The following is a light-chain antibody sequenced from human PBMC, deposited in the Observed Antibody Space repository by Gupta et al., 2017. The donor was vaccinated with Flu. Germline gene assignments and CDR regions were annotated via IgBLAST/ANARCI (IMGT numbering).Light chain of an antibody. CDR2: DAS. CDR1: PSVGCN. CDR3: QQRSGS. V-gene: IGKV3-11*01. Sequence: EIVLSQSRSTLSLSPGDRARHPCRASPSVGCNFAWYQQNPGQARRRLIYDASSRATGIPARFSSSGSGTDFTLKISSLEPEDFAVDYCQQRSGSFGPGTKVDIK. J-gene: IGKJ3*01.